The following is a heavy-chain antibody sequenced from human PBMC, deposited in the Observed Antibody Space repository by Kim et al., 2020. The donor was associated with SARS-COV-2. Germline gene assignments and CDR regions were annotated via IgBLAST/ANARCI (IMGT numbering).Heavy chain of an antibody. V-gene: IGHV1-18*01. CDR3: ARDRVVRGVIITGGPKLGYYYGMDV. J-gene: IGHJ6*02. CDR2: ISAYNGNT. CDR1: GYTFTSYG. Sequence: ASVKVSCKASGYTFTSYGISWVRQAPGQGLEWMGWISAYNGNTNYAQKLQGRVTMTTDTSTSTAYMELRSLRSDDTAVYYCARDRVVRGVIITGGPKLGYYYGMDVWGQGTTVTVSS. D-gene: IGHD3-10*01.